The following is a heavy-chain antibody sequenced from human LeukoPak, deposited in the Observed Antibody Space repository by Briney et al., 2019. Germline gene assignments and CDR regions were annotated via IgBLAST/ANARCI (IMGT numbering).Heavy chain of an antibody. Sequence: GGSLRLSCAASVFTFNSYWMSWVRQAPWKGLEWVATIKQDGSEKYYVDSVKGRFTISRDNAKNSLYLQMNSLRAEDTAVYYCARQGLLLLWFGVSSSRFDYWGQGTLVTVSS. CDR2: IKQDGSEK. D-gene: IGHD3-10*01. V-gene: IGHV3-7*01. CDR3: ARQGLLLLWFGVSSSRFDY. CDR1: VFTFNSYW. J-gene: IGHJ4*02.